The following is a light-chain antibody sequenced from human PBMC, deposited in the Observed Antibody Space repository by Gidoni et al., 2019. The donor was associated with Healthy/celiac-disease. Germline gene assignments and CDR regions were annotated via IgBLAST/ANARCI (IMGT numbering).Light chain of an antibody. CDR2: AAS. CDR1: QSISSY. V-gene: IGKV1-39*01. Sequence: DIQMTQSPSSLSASVGDRVTITCRASQSISSYLNWYQQKPGKASKLLIYAASSLQSGVPSRFSGGGSGTDFTLTISSLQPEDFATYYCQQSYSTLWTFGQGTKVEIK. J-gene: IGKJ1*01. CDR3: QQSYSTLWT.